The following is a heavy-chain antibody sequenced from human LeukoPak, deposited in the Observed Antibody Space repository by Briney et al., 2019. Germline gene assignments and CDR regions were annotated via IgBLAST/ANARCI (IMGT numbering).Heavy chain of an antibody. CDR2: INTNTGNP. J-gene: IGHJ4*02. V-gene: IGHV7-4-1*02. CDR1: GYTFTSYA. CDR3: AREGEYYGSGSYYTNYFDY. D-gene: IGHD3-10*01. Sequence: ASVKVSCKASGYTFTSYAMNWVRQAPGQGLEWMGWINTNTGNPTYAQGFTGRFVFSLDTSVSTAYLQISGLKAEDTAVYYCAREGEYYGSGSYYTNYFDYWGQGTLVTVSS.